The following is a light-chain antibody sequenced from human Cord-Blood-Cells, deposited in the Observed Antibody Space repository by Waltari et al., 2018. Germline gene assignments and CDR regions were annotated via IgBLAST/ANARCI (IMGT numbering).Light chain of an antibody. J-gene: IGLJ1*01. CDR1: SSDVWSYTF. V-gene: IGLV2-23*02. CDR3: CSYAGSSTYV. CDR2: EVS. Sequence: QSALTQPASVSGSPGQSITISCTGTSSDVWSYTFVSWYQQHPGKAPKLMIYEVSKRPSGVSNRFSGSKSGNTASLTISGLQAEDEADYYCCSYAGSSTYVFGTGTKVTVL.